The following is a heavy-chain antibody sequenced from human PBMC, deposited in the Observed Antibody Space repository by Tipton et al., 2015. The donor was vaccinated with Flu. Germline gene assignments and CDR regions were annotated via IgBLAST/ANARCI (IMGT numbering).Heavy chain of an antibody. D-gene: IGHD3-10*01. CDR3: ARPRSAGRYYDGFDI. V-gene: IGHV4-34*01. J-gene: IGHJ3*02. CDR1: GGSFSGYY. Sequence: LRLSCTVDGGSFSGYYWTWFRQPPGKGLEWIGQINHSGNDNYNATLRSRVTVSADTSRNQFFLTMSAMTAADTAMYYCARPRSAGRYYDGFDIWGRGTMVTVSS. CDR2: INHSGND.